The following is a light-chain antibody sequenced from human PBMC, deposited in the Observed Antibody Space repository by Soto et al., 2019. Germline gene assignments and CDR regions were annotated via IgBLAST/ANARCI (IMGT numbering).Light chain of an antibody. CDR2: AAS. Sequence: DIQMTQSPSSLSASVGDRVTITCRASQSISSYLNWYQQKPGKAPKLLIYAASSLQSGVPSRFSASGSGTDFTLTISSLQPEDFDTYYCQQSYSTPITLGQGTRLEIK. J-gene: IGKJ5*01. V-gene: IGKV1-39*01. CDR3: QQSYSTPIT. CDR1: QSISSY.